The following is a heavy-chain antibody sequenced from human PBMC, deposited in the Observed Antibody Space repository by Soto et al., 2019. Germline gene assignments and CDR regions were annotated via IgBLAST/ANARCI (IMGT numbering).Heavy chain of an antibody. V-gene: IGHV3-23*01. CDR2: ISGSGGST. CDR1: GFTFSSYA. CDR3: AKGGVRAGYSGYDLAPGWFDP. J-gene: IGHJ5*02. D-gene: IGHD5-12*01. Sequence: PGGSLRLSCAASGFTFSSYAMSWVRQAPGKGLEWVSAISGSGGSTYYADSVKGRFTISRDNSKNTLYLQMNSLRAEDTAVYYCAKGGVRAGYSGYDLAPGWFDPWGQGTLVTVSS.